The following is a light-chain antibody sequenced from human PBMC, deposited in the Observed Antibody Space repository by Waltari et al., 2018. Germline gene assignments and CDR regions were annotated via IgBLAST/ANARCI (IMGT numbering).Light chain of an antibody. CDR2: RND. J-gene: IGLJ3*02. V-gene: IGLV1-47*01. CDR1: SSTIGSNY. Sequence: QSALTQPPSASGTPGQRVTISCSGSSSTIGSNYVYWYQHLPGTAPKLLIYRNDQRPSGVPDRFSGSKSGTSASLAISELRSEDEADYYCVAWDDSLSATVFGGGTKLTVL. CDR3: VAWDDSLSATV.